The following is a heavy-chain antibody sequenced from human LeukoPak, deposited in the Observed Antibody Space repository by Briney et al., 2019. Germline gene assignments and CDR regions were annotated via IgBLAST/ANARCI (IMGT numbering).Heavy chain of an antibody. V-gene: IGHV4-34*01. J-gene: IGHJ4*02. D-gene: IGHD2-15*01. Sequence: SEALSLTCAVYGGSFSGYYWSWIRQPPGKGLEWIGEINHSGSTNYNPSLKSRVTISVDTSKNQFSLKLSSVTAADTAVYYCATPSLDYWGQGTLVTVSS. CDR3: ATPSLDY. CDR2: INHSGST. CDR1: GGSFSGYY.